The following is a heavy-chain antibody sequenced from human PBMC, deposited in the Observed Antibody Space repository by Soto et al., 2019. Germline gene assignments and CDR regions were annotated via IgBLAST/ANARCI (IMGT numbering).Heavy chain of an antibody. J-gene: IGHJ6*02. CDR1: GGTFSSYT. Sequence: QVQLVQSGAEVKKPGSSVKVSCKASGGTFSSYTISWVRQAPGQGLEWMGRIIPILGIANYAQKFQGRVTITADKSTSTDYMELSRLRSENTAVYYCSLGGRYYYCGMDVWGQGTTVTVSS. D-gene: IGHD3-16*01. V-gene: IGHV1-69*02. CDR3: SLGGRYYYCGMDV. CDR2: IIPILGIA.